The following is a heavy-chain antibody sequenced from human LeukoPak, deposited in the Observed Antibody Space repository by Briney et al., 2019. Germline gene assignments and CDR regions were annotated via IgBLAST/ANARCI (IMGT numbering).Heavy chain of an antibody. V-gene: IGHV3-23*01. CDR1: GFTLGSYA. CDR2: ISGLDGTT. Sequence: GGSLRLSCAASGFTLGSYAMSWVRQAPGKGLEWVSSISGLDGTTFYADSVKGRFTISRDSSKNTLYLQMNSLRAEDTAVYYCAKEHSGSYPDPDRENWFDPWGQGTLVTVSS. D-gene: IGHD3-10*01. CDR3: AKEHSGSYPDPDRENWFDP. J-gene: IGHJ5*02.